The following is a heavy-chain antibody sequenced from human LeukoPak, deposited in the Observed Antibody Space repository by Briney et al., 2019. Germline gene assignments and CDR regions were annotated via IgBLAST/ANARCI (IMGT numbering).Heavy chain of an antibody. D-gene: IGHD4/OR15-4a*01. J-gene: IGHJ3*01. V-gene: IGHV7-4-1*02. Sequence: GASVKVSCTASGYIFTDYAINWVRQAPGQGLEWMGWITGDTGDPTYARGFTGRFVFSLDTSVTTAYLQINNLKADDTAVYYCARDGARLDVWGQGTMVSVSS. CDR1: GYIFTDYA. CDR3: ARDGARLDV. CDR2: ITGDTGDP.